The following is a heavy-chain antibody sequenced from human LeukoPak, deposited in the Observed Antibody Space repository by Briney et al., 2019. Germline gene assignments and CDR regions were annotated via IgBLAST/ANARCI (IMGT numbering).Heavy chain of an antibody. CDR3: TTDNLGGPCY. Sequence: GGSLRLSCAASGFPFNNGWMAWVRQAPGKGLEWVGRIKSKRDGGTLEYAAPVKGRFTISRDDSQNTLFLQMNSLKTEDTAVYYCTTDNLGGPCYWGQGTLVTVSS. CDR1: GFPFNNGW. D-gene: IGHD2-15*01. J-gene: IGHJ4*02. CDR2: IKSKRDGGTL. V-gene: IGHV3-15*01.